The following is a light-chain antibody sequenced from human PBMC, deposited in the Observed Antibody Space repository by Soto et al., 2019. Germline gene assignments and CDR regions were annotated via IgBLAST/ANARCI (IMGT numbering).Light chain of an antibody. CDR3: QHYGGSFI. CDR2: NTS. Sequence: EIVLTQSPGTLSLSPGEGATVSCRVSQSINSKSLVWYQRKFGQAPRLLIYNTSSRATGIPDRFSGSGSGTYFTLSISRLEPEDFVVYYCQHYGGSFIFGPGTKVDFK. V-gene: IGKV3-20*01. J-gene: IGKJ3*01. CDR1: QSINSKS.